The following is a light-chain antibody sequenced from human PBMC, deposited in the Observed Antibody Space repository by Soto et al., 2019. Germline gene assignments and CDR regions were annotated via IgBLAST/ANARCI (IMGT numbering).Light chain of an antibody. CDR2: DAS. V-gene: IGKV3-20*01. CDR1: QSVSSNY. CDR3: HQYGRSPT. Sequence: IVLTQSPDTLSLSPGERATLSCRASQSVSSNYLAWYQQKLGQAPRLLIYDASRRATGIPDRFSGSGSGTDFTLTISRLEPEDFVVYYCHQYGRSPTFGQGTKVDIK. J-gene: IGKJ1*01.